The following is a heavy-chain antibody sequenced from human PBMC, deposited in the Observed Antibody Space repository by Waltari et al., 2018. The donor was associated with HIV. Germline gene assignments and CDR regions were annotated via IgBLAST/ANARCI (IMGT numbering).Heavy chain of an antibody. Sequence: VHLVQSGGEVKTPGASVKVPCKASGYTYITYGICWVRQAPGQGLEWMGWISVYNGDTNYAQKFQGRVTMTTDTSTSTAYMELRSLRSEDTAVYFCARVSGSGYYGMDVWGQGNTVTVSS. CDR3: ARVSGSGYYGMDV. J-gene: IGHJ6*02. V-gene: IGHV1-18*01. CDR1: GYTYITYG. D-gene: IGHD3-10*01. CDR2: ISVYNGDT.